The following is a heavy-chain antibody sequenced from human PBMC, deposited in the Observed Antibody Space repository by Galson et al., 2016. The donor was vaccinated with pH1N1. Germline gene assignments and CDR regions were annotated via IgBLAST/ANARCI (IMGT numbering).Heavy chain of an antibody. J-gene: IGHJ3*01. CDR2: IAYDGSVQ. D-gene: IGHD3-22*01. Sequence: SLRLSCAASGFTFMKYGMHWVRQAPGKGLEWVAVIAYDGSVQYYADPVKGRFTISRDNSKNTLYLQMNSLRPEDTALYYCSKESSCSGGNCYVRGSDYGYYRYAFDVWGQGTMVSVSS. V-gene: IGHV3-30*18. CDR1: GFTFMKYG. CDR3: SKESSCSGGNCYVRGSDYGYYRYAFDV.